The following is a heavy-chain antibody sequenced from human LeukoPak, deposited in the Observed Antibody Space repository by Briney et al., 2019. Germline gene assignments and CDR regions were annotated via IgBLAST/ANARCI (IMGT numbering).Heavy chain of an antibody. D-gene: IGHD4-17*01. J-gene: IGHJ5*02. CDR2: IIPIFGTA. Sequence: RASVKVSCKASGGTFSSYAISWVRQAPGQGLEWMGGIIPIFGTANYAQKFQGRVTITADESTSTAYMELSSLRSEDTAVYYCARGNSVTTQNWFDPWGQGTLVTVSS. V-gene: IGHV1-69*13. CDR3: ARGNSVTTQNWFDP. CDR1: GGTFSSYA.